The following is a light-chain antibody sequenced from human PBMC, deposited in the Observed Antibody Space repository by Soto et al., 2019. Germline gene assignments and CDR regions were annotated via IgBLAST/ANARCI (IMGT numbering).Light chain of an antibody. V-gene: IGLV7-43*01. J-gene: IGLJ2*01. CDR1: TGAFTSGHH. Sequence: VVTKESSLTVSPGGTVTLTCASSTGAFTSGHHPHWLQQKPGQAPRTVIYSTDNKQVWTPARFSGSLLGVKAAMTLSGVQPDYEAEDYCLFYYGGAQPHWVFGGGNKLTVL. CDR3: LFYYGGAQPHWV. CDR2: STD.